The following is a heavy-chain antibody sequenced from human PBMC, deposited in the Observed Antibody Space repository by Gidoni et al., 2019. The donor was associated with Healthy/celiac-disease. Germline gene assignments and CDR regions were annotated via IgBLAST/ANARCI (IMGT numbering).Heavy chain of an antibody. Sequence: QMQLVQSGPEVKKPGTSVKVHCKASGFTFTSSAVQWVRPARGQRLEWIGWIVVGSNNTNYAQEFQERVTITRDMSTSTAYMELSSLRSEDTAVYYCAADIVSGTKSFDYWGQGTLVTVSS. V-gene: IGHV1-58*01. J-gene: IGHJ4*02. CDR2: IVVGSNNT. CDR1: GFTFTSSA. CDR3: AADIVSGTKSFDY. D-gene: IGHD3-16*02.